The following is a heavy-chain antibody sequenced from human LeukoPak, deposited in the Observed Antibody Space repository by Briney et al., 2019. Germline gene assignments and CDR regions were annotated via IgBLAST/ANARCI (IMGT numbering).Heavy chain of an antibody. D-gene: IGHD6-19*01. Sequence: GGSLRLSCAASGFTFDDYAMHWVRQAPGKGLEWVSGISWNSGSIGYADSVKGRFTISRDNAKNSLYLQMNSLRAEDTALYYCAKDLEAVAGTGFDYWGQGTLVTVYS. V-gene: IGHV3-9*01. J-gene: IGHJ4*02. CDR2: ISWNSGSI. CDR3: AKDLEAVAGTGFDY. CDR1: GFTFDDYA.